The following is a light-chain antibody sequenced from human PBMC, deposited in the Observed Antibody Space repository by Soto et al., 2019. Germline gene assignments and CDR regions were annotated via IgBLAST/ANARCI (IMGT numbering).Light chain of an antibody. CDR3: CSYTVSGTYV. CDR1: SSDVGGYNY. CDR2: AVS. Sequence: QSVLTQPASVSGSPAQSITISCTGTSSDVGGYNYVSWYQQHPGKAPKLMIYAVSNRPSGVSNRFSGSKSGNTATLTIPGLQAEDEAEYYCCSYTVSGTYVFGTGTKVPVL. V-gene: IGLV2-14*01. J-gene: IGLJ1*01.